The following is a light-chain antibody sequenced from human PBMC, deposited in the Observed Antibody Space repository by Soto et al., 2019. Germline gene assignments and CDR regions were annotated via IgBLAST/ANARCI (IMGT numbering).Light chain of an antibody. Sequence: EIVLTHSPGTLSLSPGDRVTLACRASQNVRNDFLAWFQQKSGKRPRLLIYGASTRATGISDRFSGSGSGTDFTLTISSLQSEDFASYFCQQSNNWPITFGQGTRLEI. CDR3: QQSNNWPIT. V-gene: IGKV3D-15*01. CDR1: QNVRND. CDR2: GAS. J-gene: IGKJ5*01.